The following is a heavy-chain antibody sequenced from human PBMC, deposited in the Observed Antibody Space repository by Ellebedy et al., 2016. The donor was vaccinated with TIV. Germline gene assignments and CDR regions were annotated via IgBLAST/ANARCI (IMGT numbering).Heavy chain of an antibody. CDR2: IYYSGST. CDR1: GGSISSYY. CDR3: ARDGTRGGRWLQSIHAIDNWFDP. V-gene: IGHV4-59*01. D-gene: IGHD5-24*01. J-gene: IGHJ5*02. Sequence: MPSETLSLTCTVSGGSISSYYWSWIRQPPGKGLEWIGYIYYSGSTNYNPSPKSRVTISVDTSKNQFSLKLSSVTAADTAVYYCARDGTRGGRWLQSIHAIDNWFDPWGQGTLVTVSS.